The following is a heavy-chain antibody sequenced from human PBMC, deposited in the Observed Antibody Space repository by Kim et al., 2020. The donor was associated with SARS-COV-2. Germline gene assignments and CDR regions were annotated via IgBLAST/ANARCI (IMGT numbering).Heavy chain of an antibody. CDR3: ARVFPERPSYYYYYGMDV. V-gene: IGHV3-21*01. J-gene: IGHJ6*02. CDR2: ISSSSSYI. CDR1: GFTFSSYS. D-gene: IGHD1-1*01. Sequence: GGSLRLSCAASGFTFSSYSMNWVRQAPGKGLEWVSSISSSSSYIYYADSVKGRFTISRDNAKNSLYLQMNSLRAEDTAVYYCARVFPERPSYYYYYGMDVWGQGTTVTVSS.